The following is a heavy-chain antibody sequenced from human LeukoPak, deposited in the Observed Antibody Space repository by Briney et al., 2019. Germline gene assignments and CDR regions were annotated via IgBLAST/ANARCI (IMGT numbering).Heavy chain of an antibody. D-gene: IGHD4-17*01. J-gene: IGHJ4*02. CDR3: ARGDGESTVTGPFDY. CDR1: GGSFSGYY. CDR2: ITHSGST. V-gene: IGHV4-34*01. Sequence: SETLSLTCAVYGGSFSGYYWSWIRQPPGKGPEWIGEITHSGSTNYNPSLKSRVTISVDTSKNQFSLKLSSVTAADTAVYYCARGDGESTVTGPFDYWGQGTLVTVSS.